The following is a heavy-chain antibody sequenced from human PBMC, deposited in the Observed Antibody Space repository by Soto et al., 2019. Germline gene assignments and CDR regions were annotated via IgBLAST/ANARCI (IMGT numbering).Heavy chain of an antibody. Sequence: EVQLVESGGGLVQPGRSLRLSCAASGFTFDDYAMHWVRQAPGKGLEWVSGISWNSGSIGYADSVKGRFTISRDNAKNSLYLQMNSPRAEDTALYYCAKDTKAYYGSGSYFDYWGQGTLVTVSS. V-gene: IGHV3-9*01. D-gene: IGHD3-10*01. CDR2: ISWNSGSI. CDR1: GFTFDDYA. CDR3: AKDTKAYYGSGSYFDY. J-gene: IGHJ4*02.